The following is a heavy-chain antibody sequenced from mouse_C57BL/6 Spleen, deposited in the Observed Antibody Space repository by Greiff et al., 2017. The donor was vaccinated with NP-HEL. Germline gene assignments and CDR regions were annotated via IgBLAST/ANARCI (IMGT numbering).Heavy chain of an antibody. J-gene: IGHJ2*01. Sequence: QVQLQQSGPELVKPGASVKISCKASGYAFSSSWMNWVKQRPGKGLEWIGRIYPGDGDTNYNGKFKGKATLTADKSSSTAYMQLSSLTSEDSAVYFCARPHYLDYWGQGTTLTVSS. CDR2: IYPGDGDT. CDR1: GYAFSSSW. V-gene: IGHV1-82*01. CDR3: ARPHYLDY.